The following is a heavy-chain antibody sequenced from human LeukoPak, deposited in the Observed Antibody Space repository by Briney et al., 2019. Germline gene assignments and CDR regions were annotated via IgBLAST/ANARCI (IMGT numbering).Heavy chain of an antibody. CDR2: ISWNSGSR. V-gene: IGHV3-9*01. CDR1: GFTFDDYA. CDR3: ARERGYSYGYSDY. Sequence: QAGGSLRLSCAASGFTFDDYAMHWVRHAPGKGLEWVSGISWNSGSRGYVDSVKGRFTISRDNAKNSLYLQMNSLRAEDTAVYYCARERGYSYGYSDYWGQGTLVTVSS. J-gene: IGHJ4*02. D-gene: IGHD5-18*01.